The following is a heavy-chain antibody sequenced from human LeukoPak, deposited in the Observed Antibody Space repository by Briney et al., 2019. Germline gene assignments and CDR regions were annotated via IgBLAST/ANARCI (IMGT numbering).Heavy chain of an antibody. J-gene: IGHJ3*02. V-gene: IGHV3-7*04. CDR1: GFTLSGYW. D-gene: IGHD3-22*01. CDR3: ARDISPDDYFDSHKCYYDAFDI. Sequence: GGSLRLSCAASGFTLSGYWMTWVRQGPGKGLEWVANINRDGDQRSYVDSVKGRFAISRDNAKNSLYLQMSSLKTEDTAVYYCARDISPDDYFDSHKCYYDAFDIWGQGTLVTVSS. CDR2: INRDGDQR.